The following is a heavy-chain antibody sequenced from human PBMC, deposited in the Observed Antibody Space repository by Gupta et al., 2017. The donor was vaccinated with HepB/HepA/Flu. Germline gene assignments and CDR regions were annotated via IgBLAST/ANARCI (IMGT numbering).Heavy chain of an antibody. CDR2: INPNRVAT. CDR3: ARGDTMSTDN. D-gene: IGHD2-21*02. CDR1: GYTFTGYS. J-gene: IGHJ4*02. Sequence: QVQLVQSGAEVKKTGASVKVSCQSSGYTFTGYSLHWGRQAPVQGLEWMGWINPNRVATNYAQRVQGRVTRTRDTSLNTAYMEVSGLTSDDTAVFYCARGDTMSTDNWGQGTLVTVSS. V-gene: IGHV1-2*02.